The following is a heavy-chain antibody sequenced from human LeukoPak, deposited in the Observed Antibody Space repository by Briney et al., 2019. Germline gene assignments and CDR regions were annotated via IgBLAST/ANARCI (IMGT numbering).Heavy chain of an antibody. Sequence: PSETLSLTCTVSGGSISTSSYYWGWVRQPPGKGLEWIGNIFYSGSTYYSPSLKSRVTISLDTSRNQFSLKLNSVTAADTAVYYCARDLSGSYGFFYWGQGTLVTVSS. CDR1: GGSISTSSYY. CDR3: ARDLSGSYGFFY. D-gene: IGHD5-18*01. J-gene: IGHJ4*02. V-gene: IGHV4-39*07. CDR2: IFYSGST.